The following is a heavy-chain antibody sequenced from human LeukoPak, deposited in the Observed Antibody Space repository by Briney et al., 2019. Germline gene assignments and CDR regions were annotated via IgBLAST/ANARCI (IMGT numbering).Heavy chain of an antibody. CDR1: GFTFSNYG. CDR2: IWYDGSTK. CDR3: AANFDF. Sequence: PGGSLRLSCAASGFTFSNYGMHWVRQAPGRGLEWVAVIWYDGSTKYYADSVKGRFTISRDNSKNMLYLQMNSLRAKDTAVYYCAANFDFWGQGTLVTVSS. V-gene: IGHV3-33*01. J-gene: IGHJ4*02.